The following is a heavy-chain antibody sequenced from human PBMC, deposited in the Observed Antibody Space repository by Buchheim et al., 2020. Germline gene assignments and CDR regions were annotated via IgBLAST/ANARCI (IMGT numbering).Heavy chain of an antibody. Sequence: EVQLLESGGGLVQPGGSLRLSCAASGFTFGSYAMSWVRQAPGKGLEWVSAISGSGGSTYYADSVKGRFTISRDNSKNTLYLQMNSLRAEDTAVYYCAKRMEDYDFWSGYYFDYWGQGTL. D-gene: IGHD3-3*01. CDR2: ISGSGGST. CDR1: GFTFGSYA. CDR3: AKRMEDYDFWSGYYFDY. J-gene: IGHJ4*02. V-gene: IGHV3-23*01.